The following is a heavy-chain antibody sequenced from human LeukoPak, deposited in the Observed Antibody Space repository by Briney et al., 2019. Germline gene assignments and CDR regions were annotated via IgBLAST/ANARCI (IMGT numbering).Heavy chain of an antibody. CDR3: ARETYYYDSSGYLFDY. D-gene: IGHD3-22*01. CDR2: IYYSGST. J-gene: IGHJ4*02. V-gene: IGHV4-59*01. Sequence: SETLSLTCTVSGGSISSYYWSWIRQPPGKGLEWIGYIYYSGSTNYNPSLKSRVTIPVDTSKNQFSLKLSSVTAADTAVYYCARETYYYDSSGYLFDYWGQGTLVTVSS. CDR1: GGSISSYY.